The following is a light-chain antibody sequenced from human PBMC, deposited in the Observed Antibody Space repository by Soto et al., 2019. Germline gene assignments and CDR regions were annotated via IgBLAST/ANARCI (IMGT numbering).Light chain of an antibody. V-gene: IGLV2-23*01. J-gene: IGLJ3*02. Sequence: QSALTQPASVSGSPGQSITISCTRDSSDVGSYNLVSWYQQHPGKAPKLMIYEGSKRPSGVSNRFSGSKSGNTASLTISGLQAEDAADYYCCSYAGSSTWVFGGGTKLTVL. CDR3: CSYAGSSTWV. CDR2: EGS. CDR1: SSDVGSYNL.